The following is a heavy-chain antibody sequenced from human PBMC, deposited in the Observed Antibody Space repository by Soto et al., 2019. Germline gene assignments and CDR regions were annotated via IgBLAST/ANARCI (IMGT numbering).Heavy chain of an antibody. Sequence: ASVKVSCKVSGYTLTELSMHWVRQAPGKGLEWMGGFDPEDGETIYAQKFQGRVTMTEDTSTDTAYMELSSLRSEDTAVYYCATVSVYGSGSHYNSWGQGTLVTVSS. CDR3: ATVSVYGSGSHYNS. J-gene: IGHJ4*02. D-gene: IGHD3-10*01. CDR2: FDPEDGET. CDR1: GYTLTELS. V-gene: IGHV1-24*01.